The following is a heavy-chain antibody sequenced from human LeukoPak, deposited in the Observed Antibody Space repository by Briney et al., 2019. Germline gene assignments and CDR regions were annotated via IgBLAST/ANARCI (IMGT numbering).Heavy chain of an antibody. Sequence: SETLSLTCTVSGGSISSYYWSWIRQPAGKGLEWIGRIDTSGSTNYNPSLKSRVTMSVDTSKNQFSLKLSSVTAADTALYYCARAPLGAPSLIGYFDYGGQGTLVAVSS. V-gene: IGHV4-4*07. J-gene: IGHJ4*02. D-gene: IGHD3-10*01. CDR3: ARAPLGAPSLIGYFDY. CDR1: GGSISSYY. CDR2: IDTSGST.